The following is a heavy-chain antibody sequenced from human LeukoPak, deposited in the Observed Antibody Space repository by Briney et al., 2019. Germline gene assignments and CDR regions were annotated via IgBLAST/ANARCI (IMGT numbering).Heavy chain of an antibody. CDR3: ARSNKQWLVRGFDY. J-gene: IGHJ4*02. CDR1: GGSFSGYY. CDR2: INHSGST. D-gene: IGHD6-19*01. V-gene: IGHV4-34*01. Sequence: SETLSLTCAVYGGSFSGYYWSWIRQPPGKGLEWIGEINHSGSTNYNPSLTSRVTISVDTSKNQFSLKLSSVTAADTAVYYCARSNKQWLVRGFDYWGQGTLVTVSS.